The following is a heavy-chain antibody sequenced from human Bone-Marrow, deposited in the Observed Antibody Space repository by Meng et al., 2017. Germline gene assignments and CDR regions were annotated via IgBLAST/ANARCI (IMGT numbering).Heavy chain of an antibody. CDR1: GLTFSSYE. Sequence: GESLKISCAASGLTFSSYEMNWVRQAPGKGLEWVSYISSSGSTIYYADSVKGRFTISRDNAKNSLYLQMNSLRAEDTAVYYCAREGYSAPSYYYYGMDVWGQGTTVTVSS. D-gene: IGHD2-15*01. CDR3: AREGYSAPSYYYYGMDV. V-gene: IGHV3-48*03. CDR2: ISSSGSTI. J-gene: IGHJ6*02.